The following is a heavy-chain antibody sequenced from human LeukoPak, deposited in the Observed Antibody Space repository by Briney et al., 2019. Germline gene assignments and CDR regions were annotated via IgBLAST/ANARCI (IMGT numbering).Heavy chain of an antibody. D-gene: IGHD1-26*01. V-gene: IGHV3-30-3*01. J-gene: IGHJ4*02. CDR1: GFTFSSYA. CDR3: AKDPNPREAGATIDY. CDR2: ISYDGSNK. Sequence: GRSLRLSCEASGFTFSSYAMHWVRQAPGKGLEWVAVISYDGSNKYYADSVKGRFTISRDNSKNTLYLQMNSLRAEDTAVYHCAKDPNPREAGATIDYWGQGTLVTVSS.